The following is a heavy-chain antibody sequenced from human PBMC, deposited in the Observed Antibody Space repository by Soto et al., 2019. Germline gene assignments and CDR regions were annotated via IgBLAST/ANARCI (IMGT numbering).Heavy chain of an antibody. CDR2: ISNSGSNK. V-gene: IGHV3-33*08. Sequence: LSLSCAASGFTLTSYSMNWVRQASGKGLEWVASISNSGSNKYYADSVKGRSTISRDNSKNTLYLQMNSLRAEDTAVYYCARDLYYYDSSWYFDYWGQGTLVTASS. J-gene: IGHJ4*02. CDR3: ARDLYYYDSSWYFDY. CDR1: GFTLTSYS. D-gene: IGHD3-22*01.